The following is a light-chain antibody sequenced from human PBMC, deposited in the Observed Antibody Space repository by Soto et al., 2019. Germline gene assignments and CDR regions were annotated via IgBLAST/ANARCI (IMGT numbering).Light chain of an antibody. V-gene: IGLV4-60*02. Sequence: QSVLTQSSSASASLGSSVKLTCTLSSGHSSYIIAWHQQQPGKAPRYLMKLEGSGNYNRGSGVPDRFSGSSSGADRYLTISNLQFEDEADYYCETWDSHTHVFGTGTKLTVL. CDR3: ETWDSHTHV. J-gene: IGLJ1*01. CDR1: SGHSSYI. CDR2: LEGSGNY.